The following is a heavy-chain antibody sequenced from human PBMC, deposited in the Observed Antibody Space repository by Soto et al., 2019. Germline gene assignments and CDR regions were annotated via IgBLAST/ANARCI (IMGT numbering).Heavy chain of an antibody. D-gene: IGHD6-19*01. CDR3: AREKWASGSRWLDP. Sequence: ASVKVSCKASGGTFSSYAISWVRQAPGQGLEWMGGIIPIFGTANYAQKFQGRVTITADESTSTAYMELSSLTSEDTAVYYCAREKWASGSRWLDPWGQGTLVTVSS. V-gene: IGHV1-69*13. CDR2: IIPIFGTA. J-gene: IGHJ5*02. CDR1: GGTFSSYA.